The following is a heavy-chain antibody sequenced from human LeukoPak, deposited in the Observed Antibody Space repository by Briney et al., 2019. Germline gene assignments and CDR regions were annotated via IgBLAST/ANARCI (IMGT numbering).Heavy chain of an antibody. CDR3: ARDRVDTAMVPYYYYGMDV. D-gene: IGHD5-18*01. J-gene: IGHJ6*02. Sequence: GASVKVSCKASGGAFSSYAISWVRQAPGQGLEWMGRIIPILGIANYAQKFQGRVTITADKSTSTAYMELSSLRSEDTAVYYCARDRVDTAMVPYYYYGMDVWGQGTTVTVSS. CDR1: GGAFSSYA. CDR2: IIPILGIA. V-gene: IGHV1-69*04.